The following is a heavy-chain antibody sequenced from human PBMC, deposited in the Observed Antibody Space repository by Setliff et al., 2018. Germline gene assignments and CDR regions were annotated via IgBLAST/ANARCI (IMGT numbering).Heavy chain of an antibody. CDR3: ARGVVRGVIRFDY. Sequence: ASETLSLTCTVSGGSISSGSYYWSWIRQPAGKGLEWIGHIYSSGSTNYNPSLKSRVTISVDRSKNQFSLKLSSVTAADTAVYYCARGVVRGVIRFDYWGQGTLVTVSS. D-gene: IGHD3-10*01. V-gene: IGHV4-61*09. CDR1: GGSISSGSYY. CDR2: IYSSGST. J-gene: IGHJ4*02.